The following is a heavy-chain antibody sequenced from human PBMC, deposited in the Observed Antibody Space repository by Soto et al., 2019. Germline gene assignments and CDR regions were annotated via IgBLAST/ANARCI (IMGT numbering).Heavy chain of an antibody. CDR3: ARVRKYSYAERNAFDI. D-gene: IGHD5-18*01. CDR1: GFTVSSNY. V-gene: IGHV3-66*01. J-gene: IGHJ3*02. Sequence: GGSLRLSCAASGFTVSSNYMSWVRQAPGKGLEWVSVIYSGGSTYYADSVKGRFTISRDNSKNTLYLQMNSLRAEDTAVYYCARVRKYSYAERNAFDIWGQGTMVTVSS. CDR2: IYSGGST.